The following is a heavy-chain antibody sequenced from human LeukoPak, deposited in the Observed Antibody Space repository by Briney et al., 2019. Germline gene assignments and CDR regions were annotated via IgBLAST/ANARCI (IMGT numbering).Heavy chain of an antibody. D-gene: IGHD2-15*01. Sequence: PSETLSLTCTVSGGSISSYYWSWIRQPAGKGLEWIGRIYSSGSTNYNPSLKSRVTMSVDTSKNQFSLKLSSVTAADTAVYYCARAGYCSGGSCYSINWFDPWGQGILVTVSS. CDR2: IYSSGST. V-gene: IGHV4-4*07. CDR1: GGSISSYY. CDR3: ARAGYCSGGSCYSINWFDP. J-gene: IGHJ5*02.